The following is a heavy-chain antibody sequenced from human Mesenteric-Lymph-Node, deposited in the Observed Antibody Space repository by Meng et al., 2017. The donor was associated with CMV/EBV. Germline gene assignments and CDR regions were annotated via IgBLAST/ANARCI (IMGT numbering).Heavy chain of an antibody. Sequence: GESLKISCGASGFTFSSYWMHWVRQTPGKGLVWVSRINSDGSSATYADSVKCRFTISRDNAKNTLYLQMNSLRAEDTAVYYCARGDTSCYAWGQGTLVTVSS. J-gene: IGHJ4*02. V-gene: IGHV3-74*01. CDR2: INSDGSSA. CDR3: ARGDTSCYA. D-gene: IGHD2-2*01. CDR1: GFTFSSYW.